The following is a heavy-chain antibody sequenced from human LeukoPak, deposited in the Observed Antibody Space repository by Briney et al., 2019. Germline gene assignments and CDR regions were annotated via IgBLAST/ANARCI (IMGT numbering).Heavy chain of an antibody. CDR1: RGSTSTYY. CDR3: ARGPPPLQIDY. Sequence: PSETLSLTCTVSRGSTSTYYWSWIRQPAGKGLEWIGRIYPSGNTNFNPSLMSRVTMSIDTSKNQFSLKLSSVTAADTAVYYCARGPPPLQIDYWGQGTLVTVSS. CDR2: IYPSGNT. V-gene: IGHV4-4*07. D-gene: IGHD4-11*01. J-gene: IGHJ4*02.